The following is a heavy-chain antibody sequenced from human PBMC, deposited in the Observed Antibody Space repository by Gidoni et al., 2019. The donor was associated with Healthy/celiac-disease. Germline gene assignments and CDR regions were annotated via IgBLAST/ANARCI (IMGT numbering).Heavy chain of an antibody. J-gene: IGHJ4*02. Sequence: EVQLVESGGGLVKPGGSLRLSCAASGFTFSSYSMNWVRQAPGKGLEWVSSISSSSSYIYYADSVKGRFTISRDNAKNSLYLQMNSLRAEDTAVYYCARVKDSSGYCFDYWGQGTLVTVSS. D-gene: IGHD3-22*01. CDR3: ARVKDSSGYCFDY. CDR2: ISSSSSYI. CDR1: GFTFSSYS. V-gene: IGHV3-21*01.